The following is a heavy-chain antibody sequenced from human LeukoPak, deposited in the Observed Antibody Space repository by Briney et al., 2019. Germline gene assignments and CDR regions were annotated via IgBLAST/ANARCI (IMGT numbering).Heavy chain of an antibody. J-gene: IGHJ4*02. V-gene: IGHV3-30*03. D-gene: IGHD3-22*01. CDR2: TSSDGSNK. CDR1: GFTFSRYG. CDR3: STSMIYYDSNGYYPYYFDY. Sequence: GRSLRLSCAASGFTFSRYGMHWVRQAPGKGPEWVAVTSSDGSNKFYGDPVKGRFTISKDNAKNTLYLQMNSLRAEDTAVYYCSTSMIYYDSNGYYPYYFDYWGQGTLVTVSS.